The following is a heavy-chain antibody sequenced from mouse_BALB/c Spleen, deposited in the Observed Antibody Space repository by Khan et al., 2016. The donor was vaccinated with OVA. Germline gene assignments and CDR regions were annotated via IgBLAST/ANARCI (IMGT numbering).Heavy chain of an antibody. CDR2: IWGGGST. CDR3: AKGLWSYYFALDY. D-gene: IGHD1-1*02. V-gene: IGHV2-6-5*01. J-gene: IGHJ4*01. Sequence: QVQLKQSGPGLVAPPQSLSITCTVSGFSLSDYGVSWIRQPPGKGLEWLGVIWGGGSTYYNSALKSRLSISKDNSKSQVFLKMNSLQTDDTAKYXCAKGLWSYYFALDYWGQGTSVTVSS. CDR1: GFSLSDYG.